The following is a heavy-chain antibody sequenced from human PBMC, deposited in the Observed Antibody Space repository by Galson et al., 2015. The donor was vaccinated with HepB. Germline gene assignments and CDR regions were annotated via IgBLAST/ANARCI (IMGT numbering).Heavy chain of an antibody. Sequence: CKASGYTFTSYAMHWVRQAPGQRLEWMGWINAGNGNTKYSQKFQGRVTITRDTSASTAYMELSSLRSEDTAVYYCAREGTEPYYYDSSGYYETWGQGTLVTVSS. CDR3: AREGTEPYYYDSSGYYET. D-gene: IGHD3-22*01. CDR1: GYTFTSYA. CDR2: INAGNGNT. V-gene: IGHV1-3*01. J-gene: IGHJ4*02.